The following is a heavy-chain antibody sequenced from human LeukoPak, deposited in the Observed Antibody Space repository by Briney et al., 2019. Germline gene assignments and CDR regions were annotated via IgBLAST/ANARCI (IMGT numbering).Heavy chain of an antibody. J-gene: IGHJ4*02. V-gene: IGHV1-2*02. Sequence: GASVKVSCKASGYTFTGYYMHWVRQAPGQGLEWMGWINPNSGGTNYAQKFQGRVTMTRDTSISTAYMELSRLRSDDTAVYYCARDLGSGYDYFDYWGLGTLVTVSS. CDR3: ARDLGSGYDYFDY. CDR1: GYTFTGYY. D-gene: IGHD5-12*01. CDR2: INPNSGGT.